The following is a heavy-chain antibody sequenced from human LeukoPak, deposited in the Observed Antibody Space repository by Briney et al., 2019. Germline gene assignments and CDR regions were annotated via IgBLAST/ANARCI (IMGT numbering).Heavy chain of an antibody. CDR3: ARDEEVGATSDY. CDR1: GGSISSSSYY. CDR2: IYYSGST. D-gene: IGHD1-26*01. Sequence: SETLSLTCTVSGGSISSSSYYWGWIRQPPGKGLEWIGSIYYSGSTYYNPSLKSRVTISVDTSKNQFSLKLSSVTAADTAVYYCARDEEVGATSDYWGQGTLVTVSS. V-gene: IGHV4-39*07. J-gene: IGHJ4*02.